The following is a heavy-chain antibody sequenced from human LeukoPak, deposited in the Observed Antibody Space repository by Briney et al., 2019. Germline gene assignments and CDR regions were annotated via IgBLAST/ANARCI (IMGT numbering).Heavy chain of an antibody. D-gene: IGHD3-3*01. J-gene: IGHJ3*02. CDR2: IYHSGST. CDR1: GGSITSENW. V-gene: IGHV4-4*02. Sequence: SETLSLTCGVSGGSITSENWWSWVRQPPGKGLEWIGEIYHSGSTNYNPSLKSRVTISVDKSKNQISLKLSSVTAADTAVYYCARESGRDFWSGPPWHAFDIWGQGTMVTVSS. CDR3: ARESGRDFWSGPPWHAFDI.